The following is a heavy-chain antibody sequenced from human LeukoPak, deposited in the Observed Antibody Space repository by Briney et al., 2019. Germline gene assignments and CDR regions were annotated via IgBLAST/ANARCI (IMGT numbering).Heavy chain of an antibody. Sequence: KAGGSLRLSCAASGFTFSDYYMSWIRQAPGKGLEWVSYISSSSSYTNYADSVKGRFTISRDNAKNSLYLQVNSLRAEDTAVYYCARDLIAVAGTGGFDYWGQGTLVTVSS. CDR2: ISSSSSYT. J-gene: IGHJ4*02. CDR1: GFTFSDYY. V-gene: IGHV3-11*05. D-gene: IGHD6-19*01. CDR3: ARDLIAVAGTGGFDY.